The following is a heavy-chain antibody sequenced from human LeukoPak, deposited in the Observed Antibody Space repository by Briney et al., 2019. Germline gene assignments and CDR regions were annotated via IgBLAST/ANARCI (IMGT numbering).Heavy chain of an antibody. V-gene: IGHV4-59*08. CDR1: GGSISSYY. Sequence: SETLSPTCTVSGGSISSYYWSWIRQPPGKGLEWIGYIYYSGSTNYNPSLKSRVTISVDTSKNQFSLKLSSVTAADTAVYYCARPQYYYDSSGPNFAFDIWGQGTMVTVSS. J-gene: IGHJ3*02. CDR3: ARPQYYYDSSGPNFAFDI. CDR2: IYYSGST. D-gene: IGHD3-22*01.